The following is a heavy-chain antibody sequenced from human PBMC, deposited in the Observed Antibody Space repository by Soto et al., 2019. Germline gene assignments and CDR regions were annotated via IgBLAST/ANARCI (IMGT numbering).Heavy chain of an antibody. CDR3: ARGVPNCSSSSCYFDY. CDR1: SGAISGYS. D-gene: IGHD2-2*01. V-gene: IGHV4-59*01. J-gene: IGHJ4*02. CDR2: IYNSGST. Sequence: PSETLSLTCTASSGAISGYSWTWIRQPPGKGLEWIADIYNSGSTTYNPSLKSRVTMSVDTSKSQLSLKLTSVTDADTAVYYCARGVPNCSSSSCYFDYWSQGTLVTVSS.